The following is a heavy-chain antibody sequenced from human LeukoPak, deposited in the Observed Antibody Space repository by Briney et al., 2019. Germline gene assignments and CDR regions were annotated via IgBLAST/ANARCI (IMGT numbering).Heavy chain of an antibody. J-gene: IGHJ6*02. CDR1: GGSISSYY. CDR3: ARQDNYYYGMDV. CDR2: IYYSGST. Sequence: SSETLSLTCTVSGGSISSYYWSWIRQPPGKGLEWIGYIYYSGSTNYNPSLKSRVNISVDTSKNQFSLELSSVTAADTAVYYCARQDNYYYGMDVWGQGTTVTVSS. V-gene: IGHV4-59*08.